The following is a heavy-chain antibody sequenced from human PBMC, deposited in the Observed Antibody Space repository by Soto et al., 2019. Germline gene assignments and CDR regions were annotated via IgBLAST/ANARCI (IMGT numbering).Heavy chain of an antibody. J-gene: IGHJ4*02. D-gene: IGHD3-16*01. V-gene: IGHV1-18*01. Sequence: QVQLVQSGAEVKKPGDSMKVSSKASGYTFTNFGISWVRQAPGQGLEWMGWICAYNGNTNYAEKFQGRVNMTTDTSTSTDYMEERSLRFDDTAVYYCARGGTPIDDWGQGTLVTVSS. CDR2: ICAYNGNT. CDR1: GYTFTNFG. CDR3: ARGGTPIDD.